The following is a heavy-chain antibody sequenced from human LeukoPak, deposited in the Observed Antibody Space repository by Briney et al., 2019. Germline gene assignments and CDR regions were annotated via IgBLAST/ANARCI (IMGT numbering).Heavy chain of an antibody. CDR3: ARGRLAVAAAGSPIYYYGMDV. CDR2: INHSGST. CDR1: GGSFSGYY. J-gene: IGHJ6*02. V-gene: IGHV4-34*01. D-gene: IGHD6-13*01. Sequence: SETLSLTCAVYGGSFSGYYWSWIRQPPGKGLEWIGEINHSGSTNYNPSLKSRVTISVDTSKNQFSLKLSSVTAADTAVYYCARGRLAVAAAGSPIYYYGMDVWGQGTTVTVSS.